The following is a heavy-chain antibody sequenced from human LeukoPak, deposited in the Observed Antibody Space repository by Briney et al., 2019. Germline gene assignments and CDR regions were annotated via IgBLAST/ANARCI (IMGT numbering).Heavy chain of an antibody. J-gene: IGHJ4*02. Sequence: GGSLRLSCAASGFTFSSYGMHWVRQAPGKGLEWVAVIWYDGSNKYYADSVKGRFTISRDNSKNTLYLQMNSLRAEGTAVYYCAKDHSSGYYAMYYFDYWGQGTLVTVSS. CDR3: AKDHSSGYYAMYYFDY. CDR1: GFTFSSYG. D-gene: IGHD3-22*01. V-gene: IGHV3-33*06. CDR2: IWYDGSNK.